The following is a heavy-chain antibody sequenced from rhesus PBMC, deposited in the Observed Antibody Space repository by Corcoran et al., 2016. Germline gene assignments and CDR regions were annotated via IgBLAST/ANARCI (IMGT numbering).Heavy chain of an antibody. CDR3: AKRFCIDEDDYGYYYTDYGLDS. Sequence: EVQLVESGGGLAKPGGSLRLSCEASGFTFSSSWMNWARQAPGKGLEWVSALKSGGVSTYYTDSVKGRFTISRDNSKNTLSLQMNSLRAEDTAVYYCAKRFCIDEDDYGYYYTDYGLDSWGQGVVVTVSS. CDR2: LKSGGVST. CDR1: GFTFSSSW. J-gene: IGHJ6*01. V-gene: IGHV3S25*01. D-gene: IGHD3-9*01.